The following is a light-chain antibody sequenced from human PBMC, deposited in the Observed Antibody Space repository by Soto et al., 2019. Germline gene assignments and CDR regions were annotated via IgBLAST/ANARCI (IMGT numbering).Light chain of an antibody. J-gene: IGKJ1*01. CDR1: QSISSW. CDR2: DAS. V-gene: IGKV1-5*01. CDR3: QQYETFSGT. Sequence: DIQMTQSPSTLSASVGDRVTITCRASQSISSWLAWYQQNPGKAPKLLIYDASSLESGVPSRFSGSGSGTEFTLTISSLQPDDFATYYCQQYETFSGTFGPGTKVDIK.